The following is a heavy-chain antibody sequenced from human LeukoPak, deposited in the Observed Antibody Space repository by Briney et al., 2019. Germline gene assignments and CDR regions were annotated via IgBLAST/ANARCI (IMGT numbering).Heavy chain of an antibody. Sequence: ASVKVSCKASGYTSTGYYMHWVRQAPGQGLEWMGWINPNSGGTNSAQKFQGRVSMTRDTSISTAYMELSRLTYDDTAVYYCARDRDAYYYYYMDVWGKGTTVTVSS. CDR1: GYTSTGYY. V-gene: IGHV1-2*02. CDR3: ARDRDAYYYYYMDV. J-gene: IGHJ6*03. CDR2: INPNSGGT.